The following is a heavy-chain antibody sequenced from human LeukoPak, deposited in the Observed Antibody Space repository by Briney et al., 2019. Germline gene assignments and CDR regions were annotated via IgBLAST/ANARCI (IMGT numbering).Heavy chain of an antibody. D-gene: IGHD5-18*01. J-gene: IGHJ5*02. V-gene: IGHV1-2*02. CDR3: ARGNSYGYYDWFDP. Sequence: EASVKVSCKASGYTFTGYYMHWVRQAPGQGLEWMGWINPNSGGTNYAQKFQGRVTMTRDTSISTAYMELSRLRSDDTAVYYCARGNSYGYYDWFDPWGQGTLVTVSS. CDR1: GYTFTGYY. CDR2: INPNSGGT.